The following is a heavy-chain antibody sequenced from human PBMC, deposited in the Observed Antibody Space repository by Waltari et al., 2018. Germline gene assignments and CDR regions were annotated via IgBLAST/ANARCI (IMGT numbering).Heavy chain of an antibody. V-gene: IGHV3-9*01. Sequence: EVQLVESGGGLVQPGRSLRLSCAASGFPFDAYAMHWVRQAPGKGLEWVSGISWNSGSIGYADSVKGRFTISRDNAKNSLYLQMNSLRAEDTALYYCAKDMGYSSYPFDIWGQGTMVTVSS. D-gene: IGHD6-13*01. CDR2: ISWNSGSI. CDR3: AKDMGYSSYPFDI. J-gene: IGHJ3*02. CDR1: GFPFDAYA.